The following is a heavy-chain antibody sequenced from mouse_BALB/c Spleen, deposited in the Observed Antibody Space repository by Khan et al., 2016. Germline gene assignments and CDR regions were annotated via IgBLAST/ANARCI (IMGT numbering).Heavy chain of an antibody. V-gene: IGHV14-3*02. CDR2: IDPANGNT. J-gene: IGHJ3*01. CDR3: ARAYYDYWFAY. CDR1: GFNIKDTY. Sequence: VQLKQSGAELVKPGASVKLSCTASGFNIKDTYMHWVKQRPEQGLEWIGKIDPANGNTKYDPNFQGKATITADTSSNTAYLQLSSLTSEDTAVSYCARAYYDYWFAYWGQGTLVTVSA. D-gene: IGHD2-4*01.